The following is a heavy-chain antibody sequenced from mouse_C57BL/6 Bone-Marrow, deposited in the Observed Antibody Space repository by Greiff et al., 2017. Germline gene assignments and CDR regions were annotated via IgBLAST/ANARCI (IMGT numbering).Heavy chain of an antibody. J-gene: IGHJ3*01. CDR2: IYPSDSET. D-gene: IGHD2-2*01. V-gene: IGHV1-61*01. CDR1: GYTFTSYW. CDR3: ARRGMVTTEAY. Sequence: VQLQQPGAELVRPGSSVKLSCKASGYTFTSYWMDWVKQRPGQGLEWIGNIYPSDSETHYNQKFKDKATLTVDKSSSTAYMQLSSLTSEDSAVYYCARRGMVTTEAYWGQGTLVTVSA.